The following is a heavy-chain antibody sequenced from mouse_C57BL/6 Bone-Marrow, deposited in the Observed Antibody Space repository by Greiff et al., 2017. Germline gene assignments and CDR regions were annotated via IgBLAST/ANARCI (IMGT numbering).Heavy chain of an antibody. CDR1: GYSFTGYY. J-gene: IGHJ4*01. CDR3: ASPRAMDY. V-gene: IGHV1-42*01. D-gene: IGHD3-1*01. CDR2: INPSTGRT. Sequence: VQLKESGPELVKPGASVKISCTASGYSFTGYYLNWVKQSPEKSLEWIGEINPSTGRTTYNQKFKAKATLTVDKSSSTAYMKLKSLTSEDSAIYYCASPRAMDYWGQGTSVTVSS.